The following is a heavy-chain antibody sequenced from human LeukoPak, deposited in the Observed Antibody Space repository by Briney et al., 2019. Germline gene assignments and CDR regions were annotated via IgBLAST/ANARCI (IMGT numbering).Heavy chain of an antibody. CDR2: IYYSGST. J-gene: IGHJ6*02. CDR1: GASISDYY. V-gene: IGHV4-59*01. D-gene: IGHD1-26*01. Sequence: PSETLSLTCTVSGASISDYYWTWIRQPPGKGLEWVGYIYYSGSTKYSPSLKSRVSISVDTSRNQLSLKVNSVTAADTAVYYCARDSLGYGMDVWGQGTTVTVSS. CDR3: ARDSLGYGMDV.